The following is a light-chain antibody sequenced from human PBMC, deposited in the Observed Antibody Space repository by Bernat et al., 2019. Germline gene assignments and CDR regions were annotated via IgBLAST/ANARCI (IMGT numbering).Light chain of an antibody. Sequence: QSALTQPPSASGSPGQSVTVSCTGTSSDVGAYNYVSWYQQYPGKAPKPIIYEVHKRPSGVPDRFSGPKSGKPAFLTVSGLQAEDEADYYCSSNVSISNYLFGGGTQVTVL. CDR1: SSDVGAYNY. CDR2: EVH. V-gene: IGLV2-8*01. CDR3: SSNVSISNYL. J-gene: IGLJ1*01.